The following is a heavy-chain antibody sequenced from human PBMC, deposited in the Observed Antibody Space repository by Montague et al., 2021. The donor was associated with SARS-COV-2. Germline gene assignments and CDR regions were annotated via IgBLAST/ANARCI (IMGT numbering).Heavy chain of an antibody. V-gene: IGHV3-23*01. J-gene: IGHJ4*02. Sequence: LRLSCAASGFTFSSYPVTWVRQAPGMGLEWVSIISGSGANTYYADSVKGRFTISRDNSKNTLYLQMNSLRAEDTAVYYCARGEGYCGGGRCYRHYDYWGQGTLVTVSS. D-gene: IGHD2-15*01. CDR2: ISGSGANT. CDR1: GFTFSSYP. CDR3: ARGEGYCGGGRCYRHYDY.